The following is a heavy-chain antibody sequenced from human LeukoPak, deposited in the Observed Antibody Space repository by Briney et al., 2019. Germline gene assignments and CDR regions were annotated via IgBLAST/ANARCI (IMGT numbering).Heavy chain of an antibody. CDR2: ISSSSSYI. V-gene: IGHV3-21*01. CDR1: GFTFSSYS. Sequence: GGSLRLSCAASGFTFSSYSMNWVRQAPGKGLEWVSSISSSSSYIYYADSVKGRFTISRDNAKNSLYLQMNSLRAEDTAAYYCARDLVVVPAAILEVNWFDPWGQGTLVTVSS. J-gene: IGHJ5*02. CDR3: ARDLVVVPAAILEVNWFDP. D-gene: IGHD2-2*02.